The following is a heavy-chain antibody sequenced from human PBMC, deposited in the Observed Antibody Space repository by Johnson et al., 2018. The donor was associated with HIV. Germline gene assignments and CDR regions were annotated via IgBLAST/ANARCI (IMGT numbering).Heavy chain of an antibody. CDR1: GFTFSSYW. J-gene: IGHJ3*02. CDR2: IKQDGSEK. Sequence: VQLVESGGGLVQPGGSLRLSCAASGFTFSSYWMSWVRQAPGKGLEWVANIKQDGSEKYYGDSVKGRFTISRDNAKNTLYLQMNSLRAEDTAVYYCARDQAAAGGEAFDIWGQGTMVTVSS. CDR3: ARDQAAAGGEAFDI. V-gene: IGHV3-7*01. D-gene: IGHD6-13*01.